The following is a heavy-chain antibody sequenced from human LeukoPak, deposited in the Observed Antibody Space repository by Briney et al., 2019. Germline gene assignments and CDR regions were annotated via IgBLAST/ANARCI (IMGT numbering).Heavy chain of an antibody. J-gene: IGHJ6*03. CDR3: ARQVAQFSVSLRYYYYYMDV. V-gene: IGHV4-38-2*02. D-gene: IGHD2-15*01. Sequence: SETLSLTCSVSGFSISSGYLWGWIRQPPGKGLEWIATLSHSGITYYNPSLKSRLTISVDTSKTQFSLKLSSVTAADTAVYYCARQVAQFSVSLRYYYYYMDVWGKGTTVTISS. CDR1: GFSISSGYL. CDR2: LSHSGIT.